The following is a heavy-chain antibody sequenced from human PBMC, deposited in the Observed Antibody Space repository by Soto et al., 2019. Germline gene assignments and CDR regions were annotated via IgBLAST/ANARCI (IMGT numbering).Heavy chain of an antibody. CDR2: INAGNGNT. CDR3: ARGGSWDDYSNSPHYYYYYMDV. CDR1: GYAFTSYA. J-gene: IGHJ6*03. Sequence: QVQLVQSGAEVMKPGATVKLSCKASGYAFTSYAMHWVRQATGQRLEWMGWINAGNGNTEYSQKFQGRVTITRDTSASTAYMELSSLRSEDTAVYYCARGGSWDDYSNSPHYYYYYMDVWGKGTTVTVSS. D-gene: IGHD4-4*01. V-gene: IGHV1-3*01.